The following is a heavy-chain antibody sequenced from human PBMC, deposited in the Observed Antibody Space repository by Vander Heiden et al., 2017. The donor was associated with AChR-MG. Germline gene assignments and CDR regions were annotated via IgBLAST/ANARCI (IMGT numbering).Heavy chain of an antibody. J-gene: IGHJ6*02. D-gene: IGHD6-19*01. CDR3: ARFSSGWSFARVAYYYYGMDV. Sequence: EVQLVESGGGLVQPGGSLRLSCAASGFTFSSYWMHWVRQAPGKGLVGVSRINSDGSSTSYADSVKGRFTISRDNAKNTLYLQMNSLRAEDTAVYYCARFSSGWSFARVAYYYYGMDVWGQGTTVTVSS. CDR1: GFTFSSYW. CDR2: INSDGSST. V-gene: IGHV3-74*01.